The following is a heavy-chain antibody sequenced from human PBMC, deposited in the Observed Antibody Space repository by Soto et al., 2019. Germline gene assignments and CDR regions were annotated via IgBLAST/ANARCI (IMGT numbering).Heavy chain of an antibody. CDR1: GCIFSSYA. J-gene: IGHJ4*02. V-gene: IGHV1-69*13. CDR2: IIPIFGTA. Sequence: ASVKVSCKASGCIFSSYAISWVRQAPGQGLEWMGGIIPIFGTANYAQKFQGRVTITADESTNTAYMDLSSLKSEETDIYYCARGGSGYFWFTEFWGKGTLITVSS. CDR3: ARGGSGYFWFTEF. D-gene: IGHD3-22*01.